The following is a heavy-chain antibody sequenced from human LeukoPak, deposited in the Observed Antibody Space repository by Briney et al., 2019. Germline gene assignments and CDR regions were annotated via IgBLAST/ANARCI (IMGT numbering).Heavy chain of an antibody. CDR1: GGSISSYY. Sequence: PSETLSLTCTVSGGSISSYYWSWIRQPPGKGLEWIGYIYYSGSTNYNPSLKSRVTISVDTYKNQFSLKLSSVTAADTAVYYCARDGARAAAGRGVFDYWGQGTLVTVSS. CDR2: IYYSGST. V-gene: IGHV4-59*01. J-gene: IGHJ4*02. D-gene: IGHD6-13*01. CDR3: ARDGARAAAGRGVFDY.